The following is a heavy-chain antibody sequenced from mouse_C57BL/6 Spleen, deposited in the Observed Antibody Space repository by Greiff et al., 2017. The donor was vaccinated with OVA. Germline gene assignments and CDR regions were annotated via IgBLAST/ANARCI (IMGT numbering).Heavy chain of an antibody. CDR3: ARGRRDYAMDY. V-gene: IGHV5-17*01. D-gene: IGHD3-3*01. CDR1: GFTFSDYG. J-gene: IGHJ4*01. CDR2: ISSGSSTI. Sequence: EVKLVESGGGLVKPGGSLKLSCAASGFTFSDYGMHWVRQAPEKGLEWVAYISSGSSTIYYADTVKGRFTISRDNAKNTLFLQMTSLRSEDTAMYYCARGRRDYAMDYWGQGTSVTVSS.